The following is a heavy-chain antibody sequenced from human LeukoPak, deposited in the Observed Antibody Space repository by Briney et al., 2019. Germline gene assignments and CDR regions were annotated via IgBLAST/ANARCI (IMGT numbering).Heavy chain of an antibody. CDR1: GFTFSTYG. J-gene: IGHJ4*02. V-gene: IGHV3-30*02. CDR3: AKGTIFGVLGNFDY. CDR2: IRYDGSNK. Sequence: GGSLRLSCAASGFTFSTYGMHWVRQAPGKGLEWVTFIRYDGSNKYYADSVKGRFTISRDNSKNTLNLQMNSLRAEDTAVYFCAKGTIFGVLGNFDYWGQGTLVTVSS. D-gene: IGHD3-3*01.